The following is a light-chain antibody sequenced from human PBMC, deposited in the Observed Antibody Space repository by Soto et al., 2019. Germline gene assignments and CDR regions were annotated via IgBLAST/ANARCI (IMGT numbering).Light chain of an antibody. J-gene: IGLJ1*01. CDR3: QSYDSSLSGYV. CDR2: DNN. V-gene: IGLV1-40*01. CDR1: SSNIGAGYD. Sequence: QTVVTQPPSVSGAPGQKVTISCTGSSSNIGAGYDVNWYQQLPGTAPKLLIYDNNNRPSGVPDRFSGSKSGTSASLAITGLQAEDEADYYCQSYDSSLSGYVFGTGTKLTVL.